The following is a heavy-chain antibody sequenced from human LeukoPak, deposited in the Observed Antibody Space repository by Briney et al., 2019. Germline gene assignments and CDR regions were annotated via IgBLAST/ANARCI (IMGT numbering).Heavy chain of an antibody. Sequence: GGSLRLPCAASGFTFSSYAMHWVRQAPGKGLEWVAVISYDGSNKYYADSVKGRFTISRDNSKNTLYLQMNSLRAEDTAVYYCARAGYSSGWYACYWGQGTLVTVSS. CDR2: ISYDGSNK. J-gene: IGHJ4*02. D-gene: IGHD6-19*01. CDR1: GFTFSSYA. V-gene: IGHV3-30*04. CDR3: ARAGYSSGWYACY.